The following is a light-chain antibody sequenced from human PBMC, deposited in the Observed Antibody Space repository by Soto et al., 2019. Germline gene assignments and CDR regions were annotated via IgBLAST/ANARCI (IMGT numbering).Light chain of an antibody. CDR1: SSDVGGYNY. V-gene: IGLV2-8*01. CDR3: SSYAGSNNVV. CDR2: DVS. J-gene: IGLJ2*01. Sequence: QSALTQPPSASGSPGQSVTISCTGTSSDVGGYNYVSWYQQHPGKAPKLMICDVSKRPSGVPDRFSGSKSGNTASLTVSGLQAEDEADYYCSSYAGSNNVVFGGGTQLTV.